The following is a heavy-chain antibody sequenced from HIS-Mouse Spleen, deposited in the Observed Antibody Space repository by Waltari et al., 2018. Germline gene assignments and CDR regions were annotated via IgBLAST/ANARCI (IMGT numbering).Heavy chain of an antibody. D-gene: IGHD5-12*01. CDR3: ARERRGPGWFDP. Sequence: QVQLVESGGGVVQPGRSLSLSCAASGFTFGGSAMPWVRQAPGKGLEWVAVISYDGSNKYYADSVKGRFTISRDNSKNTLYLQMNSLRAEDTAVYYCARERRGPGWFDPWGQGTLVTVSS. J-gene: IGHJ5*02. CDR1: GFTFGGSA. CDR2: ISYDGSNK. V-gene: IGHV3-30*03.